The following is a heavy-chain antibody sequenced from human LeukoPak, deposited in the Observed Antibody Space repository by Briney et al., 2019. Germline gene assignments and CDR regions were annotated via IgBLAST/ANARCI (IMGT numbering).Heavy chain of an antibody. CDR1: GFTFSSYW. Sequence: SGGSLRLSCAASGFTFSSYWMHWVRQAPGKGLGWVSRINSDGSSTSYADSVKGRFTISRDNAKNTLYLQMNSLRAEDTAVYYCARERPRKYSSGPVPVDYWGQGTLVTVSS. CDR2: INSDGSST. CDR3: ARERPRKYSSGPVPVDY. V-gene: IGHV3-74*01. J-gene: IGHJ4*02. D-gene: IGHD6-19*01.